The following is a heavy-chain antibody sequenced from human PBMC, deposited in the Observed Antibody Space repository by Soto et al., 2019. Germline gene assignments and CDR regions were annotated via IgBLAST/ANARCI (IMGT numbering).Heavy chain of an antibody. V-gene: IGHV6-1*01. J-gene: IGHJ6*02. CDR3: ARVIFKSSTLITPYYHSGMDV. Sequence: SQTLSLTCAVSGDSVSSNSATWNWIRQSPSRGLEWLGRTYYKSKWYNDYAVSVKSRITINADTSRNQFSLHLNSVTPEDTAVYYCARVIFKSSTLITPYYHSGMDVWGQGTTVTVSS. CDR2: TYYKSKWYN. D-gene: IGHD3-16*01. CDR1: GDSVSSNSAT.